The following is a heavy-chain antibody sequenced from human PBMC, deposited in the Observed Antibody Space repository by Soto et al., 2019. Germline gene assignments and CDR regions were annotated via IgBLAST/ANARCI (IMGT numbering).Heavy chain of an antibody. J-gene: IGHJ4*02. CDR1: GGTFSSYA. Sequence: VKVSCKASGGTFSSYAISWARQAPGQGLEWMGGIIPIFGTANYAQKFQGRVTITADESTSTAYMELSSLRSEDTAVYYCARNGGAAAVALPTLIDYWGQGTLVTVSS. CDR3: ARNGGAAAVALPTLIDY. V-gene: IGHV1-69*13. D-gene: IGHD6-13*01. CDR2: IIPIFGTA.